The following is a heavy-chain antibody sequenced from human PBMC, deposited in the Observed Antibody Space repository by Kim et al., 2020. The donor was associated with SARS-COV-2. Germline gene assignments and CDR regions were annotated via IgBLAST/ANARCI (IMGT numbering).Heavy chain of an antibody. CDR1: GYTFTSYG. CDR3: ARSGGSGSYYKGTFDY. Sequence: ASVKVSCKASGYTFTSYGISWVRQAPGQGLEGMGWISAYNGNTNYAQKLQGRVTMTTDTSTSTAYMELRSLRSDDTAVYYCARSGGSGSYYKGTFDYWGQGTLVTVSS. V-gene: IGHV1-18*01. D-gene: IGHD3-10*01. CDR2: ISAYNGNT. J-gene: IGHJ4*02.